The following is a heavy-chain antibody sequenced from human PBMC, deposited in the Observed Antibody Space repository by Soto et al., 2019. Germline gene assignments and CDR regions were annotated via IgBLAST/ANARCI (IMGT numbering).Heavy chain of an antibody. Sequence: EVQLLVSGGGLVQPRGSLRLSCAASGFTFSSYAMSWVRQAPGNGLEWVSAISGSGGSTYYADSVKGRFTISRDNSKNTLYLQMNSLRAEDTAVYYCAKDSTYYDYIWGSNLQQDYFDYWGQGTLVTVSS. V-gene: IGHV3-23*01. D-gene: IGHD3-16*02. CDR3: AKDSTYYDYIWGSNLQQDYFDY. J-gene: IGHJ4*02. CDR1: GFTFSSYA. CDR2: ISGSGGST.